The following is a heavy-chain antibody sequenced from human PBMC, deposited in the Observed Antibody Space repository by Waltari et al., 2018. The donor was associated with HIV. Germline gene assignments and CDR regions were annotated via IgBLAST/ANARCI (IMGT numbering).Heavy chain of an antibody. Sequence: EVLLAESGGGLIQPGGSLGLSCTAFNSSISAKHVTWIRQAPGGSLEGVAVIYPDETTHYADSVSGRFTISRAKSRTKVFLLMNSLFVDDTATYFCATGVRYYGPWGQGTRVTVSS. CDR2: IYPDETT. J-gene: IGHJ5*02. V-gene: IGHV3-53*01. CDR3: ATGVRYYGP. D-gene: IGHD3-22*01. CDR1: NSSISAKH.